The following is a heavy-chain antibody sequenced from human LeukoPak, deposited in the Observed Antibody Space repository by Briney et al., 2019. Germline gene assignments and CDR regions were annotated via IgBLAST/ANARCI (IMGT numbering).Heavy chain of an antibody. D-gene: IGHD3-10*01. J-gene: IGHJ5*02. CDR1: GGSISSYY. CDR3: ARAVAYYYGSGKDWFVP. V-gene: IGHV4-4*07. CDR2: IYTSGST. Sequence: SETLSLTCTVSGGSISSYYWSWIRLPAGKGLEWIGRIYTSGSTNYNPSLKSRVTMSVDTSKNQFSLKLSSVTAADTAVYYCARAVAYYYGSGKDWFVPWRQGTLVTVSS.